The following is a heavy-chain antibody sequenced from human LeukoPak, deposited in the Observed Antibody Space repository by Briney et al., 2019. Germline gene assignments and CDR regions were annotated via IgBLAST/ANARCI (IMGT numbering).Heavy chain of an antibody. CDR3: AREWAAAGTNFDY. J-gene: IGHJ4*02. D-gene: IGHD6-13*01. CDR2: INHSGST. Sequence: KPSETLSLTCAVYGGSFNGYYWSWIRQPPGKGLEWIGEINHSGSTNYNPSLKSRVTISVDTSKNQFSLKLSSVTAADTAVYYCAREWAAAGTNFDYWGQGTLVTVSS. CDR1: GGSFNGYY. V-gene: IGHV4-34*01.